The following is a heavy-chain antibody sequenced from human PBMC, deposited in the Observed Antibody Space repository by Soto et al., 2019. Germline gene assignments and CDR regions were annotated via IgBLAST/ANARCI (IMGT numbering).Heavy chain of an antibody. CDR1: GFTFSSYG. V-gene: IGHV3-30*18. CDR2: ISYDGSNK. CDR3: AKEGVVILVAGMDV. D-gene: IGHD3-22*01. Sequence: PGGSLRLSCAASGFTFSSYGMHWVRQAPGKGLEWVAVISYDGSNKYYADSVKGRFTISRDNSKNTLYLQMNSLRAEDTAVYYCAKEGVVILVAGMDVWGQGTTVPVSS. J-gene: IGHJ6*02.